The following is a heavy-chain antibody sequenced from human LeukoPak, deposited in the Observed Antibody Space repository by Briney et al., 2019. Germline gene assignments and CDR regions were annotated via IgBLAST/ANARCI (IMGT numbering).Heavy chain of an antibody. Sequence: PSETLSLTCTVSGGSISSGSYYWSWIRQPAGKGLEWIGRIYTSGSTNYNPSLKSRVTISVDTSKNQFSLKLSSVTAADAAVYYCASGETYSVTGAFDIWGQGTMVTVSS. J-gene: IGHJ3*02. CDR3: ASGETYSVTGAFDI. D-gene: IGHD2-21*02. CDR2: IYTSGST. CDR1: GGSISSGSYY. V-gene: IGHV4-61*02.